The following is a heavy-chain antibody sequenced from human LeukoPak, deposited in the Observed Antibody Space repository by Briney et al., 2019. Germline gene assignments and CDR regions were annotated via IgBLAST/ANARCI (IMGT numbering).Heavy chain of an antibody. V-gene: IGHV1-2*02. CDR2: INPNSGGT. Sequence: ASVKVSCKASGYSFTVYYMHWVRQAPGQGFEWMGWINPNSGGTNYAQKFLGRVTMTRDTSVSTAYMELSRLRSDDTAVYYCATLYGDYVASDYWGQGTLVTVST. CDR3: ATLYGDYVASDY. J-gene: IGHJ4*02. D-gene: IGHD4-17*01. CDR1: GYSFTVYY.